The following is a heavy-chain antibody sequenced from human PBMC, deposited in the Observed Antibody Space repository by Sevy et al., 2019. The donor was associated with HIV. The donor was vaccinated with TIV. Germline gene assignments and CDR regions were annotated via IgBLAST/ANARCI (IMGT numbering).Heavy chain of an antibody. CDR2: IGTAGDT. Sequence: GGSLRLSCAASGFTFSSYDMHWVRQATGKGLEWVSAIGTAGDTYYPGSVKGRFTISRENAKNSLYLQMNSLRAGDTAVYCCARARYYDSSGYYTYYFDYWGQGTLVTVSS. D-gene: IGHD3-22*01. V-gene: IGHV3-13*01. CDR3: ARARYYDSSGYYTYYFDY. CDR1: GFTFSSYD. J-gene: IGHJ4*02.